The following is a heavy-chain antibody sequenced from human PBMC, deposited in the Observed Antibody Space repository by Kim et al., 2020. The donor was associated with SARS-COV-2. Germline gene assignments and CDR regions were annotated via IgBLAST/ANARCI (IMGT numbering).Heavy chain of an antibody. V-gene: IGHV3-30*01. D-gene: IGHD6-13*01. Sequence: ADSRKGRLPNSGENSKNTLYLQMNSLRAEDTAVYYCARDLTAAGLYYFDYWGQGTLVTVSS. CDR3: ARDLTAAGLYYFDY. J-gene: IGHJ4*02.